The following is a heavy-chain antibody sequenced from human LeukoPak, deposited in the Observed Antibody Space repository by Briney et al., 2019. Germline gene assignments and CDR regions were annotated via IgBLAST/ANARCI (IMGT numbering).Heavy chain of an antibody. CDR3: AREITDFWVYYYYMDV. CDR2: INTDGSRT. Sequence: PGGSLRLSCAASGFTFSSYWMHWVRQAPGKGLVWVSRINTDGSRTSYADSVKGRFTISRDNAKNTLYLQMNSLRAEDTAVYYCAREITDFWVYYYYMDVWGKGTTVTVSS. D-gene: IGHD3-3*01. CDR1: GFTFSSYW. J-gene: IGHJ6*03. V-gene: IGHV3-74*01.